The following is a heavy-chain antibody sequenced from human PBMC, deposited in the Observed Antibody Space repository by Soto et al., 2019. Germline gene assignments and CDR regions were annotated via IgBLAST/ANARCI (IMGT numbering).Heavy chain of an antibody. V-gene: IGHV3-33*01. D-gene: IGHD6-19*01. J-gene: IGHJ4*02. CDR3: ERGGAVAVTVDY. CDR2: IWYDGSNK. CDR1: GFTFSNYG. Sequence: QVQLVESGGGVVQPGRSLRLSCRASGFTFSNYGMHWVRQAPGKGLEWVTLIWYDGSNKYYADSVKGRFTISRDNSKNTRNLEISSLRAEDTAVYYGERGGAVAVTVDYWGQGPLVTVSS.